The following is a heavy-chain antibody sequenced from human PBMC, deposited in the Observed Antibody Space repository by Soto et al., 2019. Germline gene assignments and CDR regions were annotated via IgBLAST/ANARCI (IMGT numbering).Heavy chain of an antibody. CDR2: ISRSSSPI. Sequence: GGSLRLSCAASGFSFSSHAMNWVRQAPGKGLEWVSYISRSSSPIYYADSVKGRFTISRDNAKNSLYLQMNSLRAEDTAVYYCARHSEGTTDYWGQGTLVTVSS. J-gene: IGHJ4*02. V-gene: IGHV3-48*01. CDR3: ARHSEGTTDY. CDR1: GFSFSSHA. D-gene: IGHD1-1*01.